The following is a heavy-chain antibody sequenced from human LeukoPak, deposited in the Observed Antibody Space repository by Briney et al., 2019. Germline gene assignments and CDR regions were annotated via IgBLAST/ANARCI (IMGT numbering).Heavy chain of an antibody. Sequence: GGSLRLSCAASGFTVSSNSMSWVRQAPGKGLEWVSIIYSGGSTYYADSVKGRFTISRDNSKNTLYLQMNSLRAEDTAVYYCAKDLAIAAAGTPWGQGTLVTVSS. CDR3: AKDLAIAAAGTP. V-gene: IGHV3-53*01. CDR2: IYSGGST. CDR1: GFTVSSNS. J-gene: IGHJ5*02. D-gene: IGHD6-13*01.